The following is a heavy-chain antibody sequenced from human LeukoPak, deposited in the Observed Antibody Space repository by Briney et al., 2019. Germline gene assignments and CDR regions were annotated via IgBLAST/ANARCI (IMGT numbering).Heavy chain of an antibody. J-gene: IGHJ4*02. D-gene: IGHD6-13*01. CDR2: IKQDGSVR. CDR1: GFTFNSYW. Sequence: GGSLRLSCAASGFTFNSYWMSWVRQAPGKGLEWVANIKQDGSVRYYVDSVKGRITISRDNAENALYLQMNSLRAEDTAVYYCARSIAAAGSYWGQGTLVTVSS. V-gene: IGHV3-7*01. CDR3: ARSIAAAGSY.